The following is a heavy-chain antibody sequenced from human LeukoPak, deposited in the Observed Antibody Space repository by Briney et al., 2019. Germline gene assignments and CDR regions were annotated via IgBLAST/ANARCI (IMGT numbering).Heavy chain of an antibody. CDR1: GFMFSRHW. Sequence: TGGSLRHSCAPSGFMFSRHWMSWVRQAPGKGPEWVAKIKQDGSERYYVDSVKGRFTISRDNAKNSLYLQMNSLRAEDTAVYYCARDGGHSTDFDYWGQGTLVTVSS. J-gene: IGHJ4*02. CDR3: ARDGGHSTDFDY. D-gene: IGHD2/OR15-2a*01. CDR2: IKQDGSER. V-gene: IGHV3-7*01.